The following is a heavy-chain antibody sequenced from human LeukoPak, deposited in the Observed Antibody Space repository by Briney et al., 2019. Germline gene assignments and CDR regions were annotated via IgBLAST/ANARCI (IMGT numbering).Heavy chain of an antibody. CDR3: ARDSGKDIVVVPTALDY. D-gene: IGHD2-2*01. V-gene: IGHV1-69*13. CDR2: IIPIFGTA. J-gene: IGHJ4*02. CDR1: GGTFSSYA. Sequence: ASVKVSCKASGGTFSSYAISWVRQAPGQGLEWMGGIIPIFGTANYAQKFQGRVTITADESTSTAYMELSSLRSEDTAVYYCARDSGKDIVVVPTALDYWGQGTLVTVSS.